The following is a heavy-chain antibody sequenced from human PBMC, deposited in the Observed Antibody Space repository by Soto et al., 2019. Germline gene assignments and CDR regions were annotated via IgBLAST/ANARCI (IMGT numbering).Heavy chain of an antibody. D-gene: IGHD5-12*01. CDR3: ARGYDWFDP. Sequence: QVQLQESGPGLVEPSETLSLTCSVSGDSISSSYWSWIRQPPGKGLEWIGYIYYSGSTNYNPSLKSRVTISLDTSDTQFSLKVSSVTAADTAVYYCARGYDWFDPWGQGTLVTVSS. CDR1: GDSISSSY. J-gene: IGHJ5*02. V-gene: IGHV4-59*01. CDR2: IYYSGST.